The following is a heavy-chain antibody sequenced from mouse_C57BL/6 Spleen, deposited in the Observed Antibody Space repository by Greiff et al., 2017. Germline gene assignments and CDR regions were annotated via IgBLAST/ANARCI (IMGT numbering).Heavy chain of an antibody. CDR1: GYTFTSYW. V-gene: IGHV1-55*01. Sequence: QVQLQQPGAELVKPGASVKMSCKASGYTFTSYWITWVKQRPGQGLEWIGDIYPGSGSTNYNEQFKSKATLTVDTSSSTAYMQLSSLTSEDSAVYYCARDPITTVVATDQYFDVWGTGNTVTVSS. D-gene: IGHD1-1*01. J-gene: IGHJ1*03. CDR2: IYPGSGST. CDR3: ARDPITTVVATDQYFDV.